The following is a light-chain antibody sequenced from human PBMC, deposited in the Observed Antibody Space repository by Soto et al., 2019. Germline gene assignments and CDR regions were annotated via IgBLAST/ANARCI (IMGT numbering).Light chain of an antibody. V-gene: IGKV1-9*01. J-gene: IGKJ3*01. CDR2: GAS. Sequence: DIQMTQSPSSLSASVGDRVTITCQASQDISNYLNWYQQKPGKAPQLLIYGASTLQSGVPSRFSGSGSGTHFTLTVSSLQPEDFATYYCQQLFIYPPTFGPGTKVDIK. CDR1: QDISNY. CDR3: QQLFIYPPT.